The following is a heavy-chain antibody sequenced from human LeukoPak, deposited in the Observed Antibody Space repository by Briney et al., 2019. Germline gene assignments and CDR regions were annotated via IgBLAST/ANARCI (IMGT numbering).Heavy chain of an antibody. CDR2: ITGSGGST. V-gene: IGHV3-23*01. Sequence: GGSLRLSCAPSGFTSRSFASCGVRHTPGKGLGWVSGITGSGGSTFYADSVKGRFTFSRDNSKKSLYLEMNSLRAEDTAIYYCTKDRATSNWYLGSCFGDSWGQGPLVTVSS. CDR1: GFTSRSFA. J-gene: IGHJ4*02. CDR3: TKDRATSNWYLGSCFGDS. D-gene: IGHD6-13*01.